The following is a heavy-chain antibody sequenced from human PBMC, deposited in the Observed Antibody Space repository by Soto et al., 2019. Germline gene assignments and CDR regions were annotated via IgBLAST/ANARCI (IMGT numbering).Heavy chain of an antibody. D-gene: IGHD2-15*01. J-gene: IGHJ4*02. CDR1: GECFSAYY. CDR2: VNHSGST. CDR3: ARGAPYCPGGSCNDY. V-gene: IGHV4-34*01. Sequence: SETLSLTCAVCGECFSAYYLNWIRQPPGKGLEWIGEVNHSGSTKYNPSLKSRVTMAVDTSKNQFSLKLNSVTAADTAVYYCARGAPYCPGGSCNDYWGRGTLVTVSS.